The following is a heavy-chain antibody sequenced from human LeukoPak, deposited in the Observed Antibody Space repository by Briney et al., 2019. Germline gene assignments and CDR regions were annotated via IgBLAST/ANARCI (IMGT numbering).Heavy chain of an antibody. CDR2: ISDDGRSK. CDR3: AKALRDSGDYNDAFDV. V-gene: IGHV3-30*18. D-gene: IGHD1-26*01. CDR1: GFSFISYG. J-gene: IGHJ3*01. Sequence: PGGSLRLSCAASGFSFISYGMHWVRQAPGKGLEWVGVISDDGRSKDYADSVKGRFTISRDNSKYTVYLQMNSLRAEDTAVYYCAKALRDSGDYNDAFDVWGQGTMVTVSS.